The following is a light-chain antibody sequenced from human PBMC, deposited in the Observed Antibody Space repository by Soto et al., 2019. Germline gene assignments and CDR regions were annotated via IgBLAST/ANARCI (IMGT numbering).Light chain of an antibody. Sequence: EILMTQSPLTLPVTPGEPTSISCRSSQSLLYNNKYNYLDWYVQKPGQSPQLLIYFGSNRAPGVPDRFSGSGSGTDFTLKINRVEAEDVGTYYCMQALQSLTFGQGTRLEI. V-gene: IGKV2-28*01. CDR1: QSLLYNNKYNY. CDR3: MQALQSLT. J-gene: IGKJ5*01. CDR2: FGS.